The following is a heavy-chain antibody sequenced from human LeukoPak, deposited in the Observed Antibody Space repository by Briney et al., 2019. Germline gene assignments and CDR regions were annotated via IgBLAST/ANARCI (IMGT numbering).Heavy chain of an antibody. V-gene: IGHV1-18*01. D-gene: IGHD3-10*01. CDR1: GYSFTNYG. CDR2: ISAYNGNT. CDR3: ARGGSGSQAFDF. J-gene: IGHJ4*02. Sequence: GASVKVSCKASGYSFTNYGISWVRQAPGQGLEWMGWISAYNGNTDYAQKFQGRVTMTTDTSTGTAYMELRSLRSDDTAVYFCARGGSGSQAFDFWGQGTLVTVSS.